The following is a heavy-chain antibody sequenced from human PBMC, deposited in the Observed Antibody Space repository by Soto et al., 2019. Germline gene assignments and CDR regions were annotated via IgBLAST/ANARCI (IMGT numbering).Heavy chain of an antibody. Sequence: QVQLVESGGGVVQPGRSLRLSCAASGFTFSSYGMHWVRQAPGKGLEWVAVISYDGSNKYYADTVKGRFTISRDNSKNTLYLQMNRLRAEDTAVYYCAKDGAGSSGSYWGQGTLVTVSS. CDR2: ISYDGSNK. CDR1: GFTFSSYG. V-gene: IGHV3-30*18. CDR3: AKDGAGSSGSY. J-gene: IGHJ4*02. D-gene: IGHD6-19*01.